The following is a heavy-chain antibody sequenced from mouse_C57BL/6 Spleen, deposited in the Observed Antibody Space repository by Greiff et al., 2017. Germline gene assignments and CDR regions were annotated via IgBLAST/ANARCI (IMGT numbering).Heavy chain of an antibody. CDR3: AREGYSSMDY. CDR1: GYTFTSYW. J-gene: IGHJ4*01. Sequence: QVQLQQPGAELVKPGASVKMSCKASGYTFTSYWITWVQQRPGQCLEWIGDIYPGSGRTNYNEKFKSKATRTVDTSSSTAYMQLSSLSSEDSAVYYCAREGYSSMDYWGQGTTVTVSS. CDR2: IYPGSGRT. D-gene: IGHD2-3*01. V-gene: IGHV1-55*01.